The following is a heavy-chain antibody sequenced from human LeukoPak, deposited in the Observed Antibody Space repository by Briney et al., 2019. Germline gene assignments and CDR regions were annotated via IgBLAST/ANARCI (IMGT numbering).Heavy chain of an antibody. CDR1: GFTFSSYS. Sequence: GGSLRLSCAASGFTFSSYSMNRVRQAPGKGLEWVSSISSSSSYIYYADSVKGRFTISRDNAKNSPYLQMNSLRAEDTAVYYCASDRSSSFDYWGQGTLVTVSS. V-gene: IGHV3-21*01. D-gene: IGHD2-15*01. CDR3: ASDRSSSFDY. CDR2: ISSSSSYI. J-gene: IGHJ4*02.